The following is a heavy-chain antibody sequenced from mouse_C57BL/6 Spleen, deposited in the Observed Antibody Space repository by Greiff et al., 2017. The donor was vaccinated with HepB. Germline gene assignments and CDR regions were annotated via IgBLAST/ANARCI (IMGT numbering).Heavy chain of an antibody. V-gene: IGHV2-2*01. J-gene: IGHJ3*01. Sequence: QVQLQQSGPGLVQPSQSLSITCTVSGFSLTSYGVHWVRQSPGKGLEWLGVIWSGGSTDYNAAFISRLSISKGNSKSQVFFKMNSLQADDTAIYYCARSTMVTTFAYWGQGTLVTVSA. CDR3: ARSTMVTTFAY. CDR1: GFSLTSYG. D-gene: IGHD2-1*01. CDR2: IWSGGST.